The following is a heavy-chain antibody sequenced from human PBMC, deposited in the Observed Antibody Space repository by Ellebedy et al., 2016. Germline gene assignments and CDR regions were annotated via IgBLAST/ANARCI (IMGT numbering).Heavy chain of an antibody. CDR2: ISGSGTST. CDR3: ASFSESYRNLDY. V-gene: IGHV3-23*01. Sequence: GESLKISCAASGFTFSSYAMSWVRQAPGKGLEWVSSISGSGTSTYYADSVKGRFTISRDNSKNTLYLQMNSLRAEDTAVYYCASFSESYRNLDYWGQGTLVTVSS. CDR1: GFTFSSYA. J-gene: IGHJ4*02. D-gene: IGHD1-26*01.